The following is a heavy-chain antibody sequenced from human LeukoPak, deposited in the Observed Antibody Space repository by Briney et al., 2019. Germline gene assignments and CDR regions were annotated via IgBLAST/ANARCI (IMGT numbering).Heavy chain of an antibody. J-gene: IGHJ4*02. Sequence: GGSLRLSCAASGFTFSSYAMSWVRQAPGKGLEWVSGITDSGTGTYYADSVKGRFTISRDNSKNTVYLQMSSLRAEDTAVYYCAKTHIYCSGGSCYSKTKYYFDYWGQGTLVTVSS. CDR1: GFTFSSYA. CDR3: AKTHIYCSGGSCYSKTKYYFDY. D-gene: IGHD2-15*01. CDR2: ITDSGTGT. V-gene: IGHV3-23*01.